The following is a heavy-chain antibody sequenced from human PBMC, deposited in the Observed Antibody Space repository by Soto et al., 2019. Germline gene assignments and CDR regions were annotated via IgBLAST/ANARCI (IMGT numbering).Heavy chain of an antibody. CDR2: IYYSGST. CDR3: ARGLRYYDSSGHTLGY. V-gene: IGHV4-59*01. CDR1: GGSISSYY. J-gene: IGHJ4*02. Sequence: TAETLSLTCTVSGGSISSYYCSWIRQPPGKGLEWIGYIYYSGSTNYNPSLKSRVTISVDTSKNQFSLKLSSVTAADTAVYYCARGLRYYDSSGHTLGYWGQGTLVTVSS. D-gene: IGHD3-22*01.